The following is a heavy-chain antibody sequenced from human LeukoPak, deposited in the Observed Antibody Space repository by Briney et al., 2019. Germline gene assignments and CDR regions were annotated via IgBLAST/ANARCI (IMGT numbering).Heavy chain of an antibody. J-gene: IGHJ5*02. D-gene: IGHD2-15*01. CDR3: ARGVVVVVAATYNWFDP. Sequence: GGSLRLSCAASGFTFSSYSMNWVRQAPGKGLEWVSYISSGSSTIYYADSVKGRFTISRDNAKNSLYLQMSSLRAEDTAVYYCARGVVVVVAATYNWFDPWGQGTLVTVSS. CDR2: ISSGSSTI. V-gene: IGHV3-48*01. CDR1: GFTFSSYS.